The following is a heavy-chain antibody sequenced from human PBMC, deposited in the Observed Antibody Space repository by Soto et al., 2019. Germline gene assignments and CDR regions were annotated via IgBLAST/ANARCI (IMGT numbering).Heavy chain of an antibody. V-gene: IGHV1-2*02. CDR2: INPNSGGT. J-gene: IGHJ4*02. CDR3: AREMYYDSSRYYDY. CDR1: GYTFTDYY. D-gene: IGHD3-22*01. Sequence: VASVKVSCKASGYTFTDYYIHWVRQAPGQGLEWMGWINPNSGGTNYAQKFQGRVTMTRDTSISTAYIELSRLRSDDTAVYSCAREMYYDSSRYYDYWGQGTLVTVSS.